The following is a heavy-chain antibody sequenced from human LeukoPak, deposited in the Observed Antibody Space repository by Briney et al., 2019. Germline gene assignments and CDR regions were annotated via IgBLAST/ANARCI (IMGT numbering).Heavy chain of an antibody. V-gene: IGHV1-18*01. CDR3: ARLTMVRGVPKPHDDY. CDR1: GYTFTSYG. CDR2: ISVYNGNT. J-gene: IGHJ4*02. Sequence: ASVKVSCKASGYTFTSYGISWVRQAPGQGLEWMGWISVYNGNTNYAQKLQGRVTMTTDTSTSTAYMELRSLRSDDTAVYYCARLTMVRGVPKPHDDYWSQGTLVTVSS. D-gene: IGHD3-10*01.